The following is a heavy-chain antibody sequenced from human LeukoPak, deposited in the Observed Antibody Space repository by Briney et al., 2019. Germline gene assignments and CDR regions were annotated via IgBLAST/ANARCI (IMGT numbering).Heavy chain of an antibody. CDR1: GFTFSYHW. Sequence: GGSLRLSCTASGFTFSYHWMHWVRQVPGKGLVWISRIDGGGSSTSYADSVKGRFSISRDNSKSTLYLQMSSLRAEDTAVYYCAKGKYYYETSGYLIDYWGQGTLVTVSS. J-gene: IGHJ4*02. V-gene: IGHV3-74*01. CDR3: AKGKYYYETSGYLIDY. D-gene: IGHD3-22*01. CDR2: IDGGGSST.